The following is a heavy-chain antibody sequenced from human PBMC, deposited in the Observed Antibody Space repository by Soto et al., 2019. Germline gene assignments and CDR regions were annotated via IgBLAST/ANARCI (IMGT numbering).Heavy chain of an antibody. CDR2: IYYSGST. Sequence: QVQLQESGPGLVKPSETLSLTCTVSGGSVSSGSYYWSWIRQPPGKGLEWIGYIYYSGSTNYNPSLKSRVTISVDTSKNQFSLKLSSVTAADTAVYYCASVTRTCISTSCYRYYYGMDVWGQGTTVPVSS. CDR1: GGSVSSGSYY. J-gene: IGHJ6*02. CDR3: ASVTRTCISTSCYRYYYGMDV. V-gene: IGHV4-61*01. D-gene: IGHD2-2*02.